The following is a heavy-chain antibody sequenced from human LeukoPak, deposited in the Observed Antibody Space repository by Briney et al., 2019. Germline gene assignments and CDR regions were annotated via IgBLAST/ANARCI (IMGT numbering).Heavy chain of an antibody. V-gene: IGHV4-34*01. D-gene: IGHD3-3*01. J-gene: IGHJ6*02. CDR1: GGSISSNH. CDR3: ARSKTYYDFWSGSGGYYYGMDV. Sequence: SETLSLTCTVSGGSISSNHWSWIRQPPGKGLEWIGEINHSGSTNYNPSLKSRVTMSVDTSKNQFSLKLSSVTAADTAVYYCARSKTYYDFWSGSGGYYYGMDVWGQGTTVTVSS. CDR2: INHSGST.